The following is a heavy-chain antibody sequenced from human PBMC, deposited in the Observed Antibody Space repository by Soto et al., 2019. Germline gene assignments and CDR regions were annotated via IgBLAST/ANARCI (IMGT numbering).Heavy chain of an antibody. V-gene: IGHV1-18*04. D-gene: IGHD6-19*01. CDR1: GYPFSNHG. CDR2: ISTFNGNT. J-gene: IGHJ4*02. Sequence: QVQMVQSGAEVKKPGASVKVSCKASGYPFSNHGITWVRQVPGQGLEWMGWISTFNGNTNYAQKFQGRVTMTTDTSTNTADMELRSLDSDDTAVYYCARLTGYSSGWFDFWGQVTLVTVSS. CDR3: ARLTGYSSGWFDF.